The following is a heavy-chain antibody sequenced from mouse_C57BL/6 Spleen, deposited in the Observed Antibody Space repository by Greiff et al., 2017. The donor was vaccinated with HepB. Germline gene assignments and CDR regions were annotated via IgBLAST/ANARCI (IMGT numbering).Heavy chain of an antibody. J-gene: IGHJ1*03. V-gene: IGHV1-53*01. D-gene: IGHD2-1*01. Sequence: QVQLQQPGTELVKPGASVKLSCKASGYTFTSYWMHWVKQRPGQGLEWIGKINPSNGGTNYNEKFKSKATLTVAKSSSTAYMQLSILPSEDSAVYYCSRKNGNYEWYFDVWGTGTTVTVSS. CDR2: INPSNGGT. CDR1: GYTFTSYW. CDR3: SRKNGNYEWYFDV.